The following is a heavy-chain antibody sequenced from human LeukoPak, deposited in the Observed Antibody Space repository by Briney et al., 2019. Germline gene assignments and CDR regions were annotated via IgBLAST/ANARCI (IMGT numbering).Heavy chain of an antibody. CDR3: AKDQDPIAVAGYYFDY. J-gene: IGHJ4*02. V-gene: IGHV3-30*18. D-gene: IGHD6-19*01. Sequence: GGSLRLSCAASGFTFSSYGMHWVRQAPGKGLEWVAVISYDGSNKYYADSVKGRFTISRDNSKNTLYLQMNSLGAEDTAVYYCAKDQDPIAVAGYYFDYWGQGTLVTVSS. CDR1: GFTFSSYG. CDR2: ISYDGSNK.